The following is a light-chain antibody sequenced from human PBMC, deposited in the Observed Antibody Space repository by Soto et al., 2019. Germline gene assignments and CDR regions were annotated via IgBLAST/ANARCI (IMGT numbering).Light chain of an antibody. CDR3: QKYNSASWT. CDR2: AAS. CDR1: QGISSY. V-gene: IGKV1-27*01. Sequence: SRMTQSPSSFSASTGDRVTITCRASQGISSYLAWYQQKPGKAPKLLIYAASTLQSGVPSRFSGSGSGTDFTLTISSLQPEDVATYYCQKYNSASWTFGQGTKVDI. J-gene: IGKJ1*01.